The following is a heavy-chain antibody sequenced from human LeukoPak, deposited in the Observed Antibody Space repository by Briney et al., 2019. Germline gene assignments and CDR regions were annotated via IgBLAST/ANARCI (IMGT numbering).Heavy chain of an antibody. D-gene: IGHD3-16*01. CDR1: GYTFTSYG. Sequence: ASVKVSCKASGYTFTSYGIGWVRQAPGQGLEWMGWISAYNGNTNYAQKLQGRVTMTTDTSTSTAYMELRSLRSDDTAVYYCARDVGTGGSSDYFDYWGQGTLVTVSS. V-gene: IGHV1-18*01. CDR2: ISAYNGNT. CDR3: ARDVGTGGSSDYFDY. J-gene: IGHJ4*02.